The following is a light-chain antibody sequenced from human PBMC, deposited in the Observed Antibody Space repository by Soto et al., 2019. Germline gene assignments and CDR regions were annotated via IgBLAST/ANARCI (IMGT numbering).Light chain of an antibody. J-gene: IGKJ3*01. CDR3: QQYGDSPLT. CDR1: QNVYINS. V-gene: IGKV3-20*01. Sequence: EVVLTQSPGTLSLSPGERATLSCRASQNVYINSLAWYQQKPGQPPRLLIYGASTRAAAIPDRFSGSGSGADFALSIDGLEPEAFAIYDCQQYGDSPLTFGPGTRVD. CDR2: GAS.